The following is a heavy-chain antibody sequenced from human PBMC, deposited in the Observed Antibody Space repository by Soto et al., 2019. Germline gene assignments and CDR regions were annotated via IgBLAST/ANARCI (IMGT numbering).Heavy chain of an antibody. CDR2: IIPIFGTA. D-gene: IGHD2-2*03. CDR3: AREVAGLDIVVVPAAPGGHDAFDI. Sequence: QVQLVQSGAEVKKPGSSVKVSCKASGGTFSSYAISWVRQAPGQGLEWMGGIIPIFGTANYAQKFQGRVTIPADESTSTAYMELSSLRSEDTAVYYCAREVAGLDIVVVPAAPGGHDAFDIWGQGTMVTVSS. CDR1: GGTFSSYA. V-gene: IGHV1-69*01. J-gene: IGHJ3*02.